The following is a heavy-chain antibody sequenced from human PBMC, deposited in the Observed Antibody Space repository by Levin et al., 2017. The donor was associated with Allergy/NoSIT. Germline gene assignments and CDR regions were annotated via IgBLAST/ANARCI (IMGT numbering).Heavy chain of an antibody. J-gene: IGHJ4*02. CDR3: ASSEMGYCSSTSCHRVSYYFDY. D-gene: IGHD2-2*01. CDR1: GGSISSGGYY. V-gene: IGHV4-31*03. Sequence: SETLSLTCTVSGGSISSGGYYWSWIRQHPGKGLEWIGYIYYSGSTYYNPSLKSRVTISVDTSKNQFSLKLSSVTAADTAVYYCASSEMGYCSSTSCHRVSYYFDYWGQGTLVTVSS. CDR2: IYYSGST.